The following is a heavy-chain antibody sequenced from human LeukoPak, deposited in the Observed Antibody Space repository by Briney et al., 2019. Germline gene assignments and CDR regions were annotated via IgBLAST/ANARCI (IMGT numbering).Heavy chain of an antibody. D-gene: IGHD1-26*01. J-gene: IGHJ6*03. CDR2: ISPSGSIS. V-gene: IGHV3-23*01. CDR3: ARDPYSGSYGDYYYYYMDV. Sequence: GGSLRLSCAASGFTFSSHGINWVRQAPGKGLEWVSGISPSGSISYYADSVKGRFTISRDNSKNTVSLQMNSLRAEDTALYYCARDPYSGSYGDYYYYYMDVWGKGTTVTISS. CDR1: GFTFSSHG.